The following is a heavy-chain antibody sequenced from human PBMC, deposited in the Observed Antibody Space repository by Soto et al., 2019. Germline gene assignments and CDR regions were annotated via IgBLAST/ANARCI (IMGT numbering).Heavy chain of an antibody. D-gene: IGHD1-20*01. J-gene: IGHJ4*02. CDR3: ARRYGVAYDY. CDR2: IYYSGRT. V-gene: IGHV4-61*01. Sequence: PSETLSLTCTVSGGSVSSGSYYWSWIRQPPGKGLEWIGYIYYSGRTNYNPSLKSRVTISVDTSKNQFSLKLSSVTAADTAVYYCARRYGVAYDYWGQGTLVTVSS. CDR1: GGSVSSGSYY.